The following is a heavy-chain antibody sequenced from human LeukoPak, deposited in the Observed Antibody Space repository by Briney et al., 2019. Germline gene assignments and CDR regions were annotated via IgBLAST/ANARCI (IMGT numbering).Heavy chain of an antibody. D-gene: IGHD2-15*01. Sequence: SETLSLPCTVSRGSISPYYWSWIRQSPGKGLEWIGYIYYIGTTNYYPSLQSRVTMSVDTSTDQFTLNLASVTAADTAVYYCARGGFESCSAGSCLLGNYWGQGILVAVSS. J-gene: IGHJ1*01. V-gene: IGHV4-59*01. CDR3: ARGGFESCSAGSCLLGNY. CDR2: IYYIGTT. CDR1: RGSISPYY.